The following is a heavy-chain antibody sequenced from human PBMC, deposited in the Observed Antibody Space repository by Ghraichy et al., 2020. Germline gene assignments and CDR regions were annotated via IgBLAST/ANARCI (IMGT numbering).Heavy chain of an antibody. D-gene: IGHD1-20*01. CDR3: ARGGYNWQHPYFDP. Sequence: SETLSLTCAVSGGSFRGYFWSWIRQPPGKGLEWIGEIDHIGSTNFNPSLRGRVTISLDTSMSQFSLRLSFLTAADTALYFCARGGYNWQHPYFDPWGQGTLVTVSS. CDR2: IDHIGST. CDR1: GGSFRGYF. V-gene: IGHV4-34*01. J-gene: IGHJ5*02.